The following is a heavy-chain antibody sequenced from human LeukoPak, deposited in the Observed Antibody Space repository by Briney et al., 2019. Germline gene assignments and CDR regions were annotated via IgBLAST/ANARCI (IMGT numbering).Heavy chain of an antibody. CDR3: ARAVSGRFDY. CDR2: IYYSGST. J-gene: IGHJ4*02. V-gene: IGHV4-59*08. CDR1: GGSMSPYH. D-gene: IGHD6-19*01. Sequence: SETLSLTCTVSGGSMSPYHWGWIRQPPGKGLEWTGYIYYSGSTNYNPSLNSRVTISVDTSKNRFSLRLSSVTAPGTAIHYCARAVSGRFDYWGQGGQVTVSS.